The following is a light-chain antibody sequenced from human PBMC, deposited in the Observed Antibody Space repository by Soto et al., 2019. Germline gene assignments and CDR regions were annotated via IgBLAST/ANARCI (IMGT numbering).Light chain of an antibody. V-gene: IGKV1-5*01. CDR2: AAG. CDR1: HNVFSR. CDR3: RKYHPFYT. J-gene: IGKJ2*01. Sequence: IHMTQSPASLSASLGDRVTLSCRASHNVFSRLALYQQKPGTAPLALIFAAGNLQSGVPPRFSGSGSETELTITSRGLQHDAVASYYHRKYHPFYTFGQGTKVDIK.